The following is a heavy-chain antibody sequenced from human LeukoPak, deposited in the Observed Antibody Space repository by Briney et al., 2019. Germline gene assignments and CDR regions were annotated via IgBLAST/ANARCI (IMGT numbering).Heavy chain of an antibody. V-gene: IGHV4-39*07. J-gene: IGHJ4*02. CDR3: ARELSTFFIES. D-gene: IGHD5/OR15-5a*01. CDR2: IYYTGSS. Sequence: PSGTLSLTCTVSGGSISSGSSYWGWIRQPPGKGLEWIGNIYYTGSSYYSPSLESRVTISVDTSKNQFSLKLRSVTAADTAVYFCARELSTFFIESWGQGTLVTVSS. CDR1: GGSISSGSSY.